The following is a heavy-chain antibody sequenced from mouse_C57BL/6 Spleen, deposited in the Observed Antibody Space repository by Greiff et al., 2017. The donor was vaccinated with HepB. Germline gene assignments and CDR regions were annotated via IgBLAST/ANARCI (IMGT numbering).Heavy chain of an antibody. CDR3: ARSRDYYGFDY. D-gene: IGHD1-1*01. J-gene: IGHJ2*01. CDR1: GYAFTNYL. CDR2: INPGSGGT. Sequence: VQLQQSGAELVRPGTSVKVSCKASGYAFTNYLIEWVKQRPGQGLEWIGVINPGSGGTNYNEKFKGKATLTADKSSSTAYMQLSSLTSEDSAVYFCARSRDYYGFDYWGRGTTLTVSS. V-gene: IGHV1-54*01.